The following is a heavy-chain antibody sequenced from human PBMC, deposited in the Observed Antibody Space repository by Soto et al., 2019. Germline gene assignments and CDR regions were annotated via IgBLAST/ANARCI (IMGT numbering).Heavy chain of an antibody. CDR3: AKHEGYCSTTTCSNFDY. D-gene: IGHD2-2*01. CDR1: GFTFTSYW. CDR2: IYPGDSDS. V-gene: IGHV5-51*01. J-gene: IGHJ4*02. Sequence: GESLKISCNGSGFTFTSYWIAWVRQMPGKGLEWMGIIYPGDSDSSYSPSFQGQDTISADKSINTAYLHWSSLKASDTAIYYCAKHEGYCSTTTCSNFDYWGQGTLVTVSS.